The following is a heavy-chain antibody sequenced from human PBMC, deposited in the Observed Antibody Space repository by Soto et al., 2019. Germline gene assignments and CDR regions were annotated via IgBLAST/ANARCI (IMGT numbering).Heavy chain of an antibody. CDR3: ASGYDILTGYPRGDYYGMDV. V-gene: IGHV4-4*02. CDR1: GGSISSSNC. D-gene: IGHD3-9*01. CDR2: IYYSGST. J-gene: IGHJ6*02. Sequence: SETLSLTCAVSGGSISSSNCWSWVRQPPGKGLEWIGEIYYSGSTYYNPSLKSRVTISVDTSKNQFSLKLSSVTAADTAVYYCASGYDILTGYPRGDYYGMDVWGQGTTVTVSS.